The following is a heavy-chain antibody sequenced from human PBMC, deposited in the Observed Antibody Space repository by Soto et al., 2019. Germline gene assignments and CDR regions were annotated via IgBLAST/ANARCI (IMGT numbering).Heavy chain of an antibody. J-gene: IGHJ6*02. V-gene: IGHV1-2*04. CDR2: INPKSGGT. CDR3: ARGDSTDCSNGVCSFFYHHDMDV. D-gene: IGHD2-8*01. CDR1: GYSFTDYH. Sequence: QVQLVQSGAEVKKSGASVKVSCKASGYSFTDYHIHWVRQAPGQGLEWLGRINPKSGGTSTAQKFQGWVTMTTDTSISTASMELTRLTSDDTAISYCARGDSTDCSNGVCSFFYHHDMDVWGQGTTVTVSS.